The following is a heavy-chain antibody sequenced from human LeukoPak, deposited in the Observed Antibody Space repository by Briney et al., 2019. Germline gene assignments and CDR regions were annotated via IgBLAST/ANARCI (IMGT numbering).Heavy chain of an antibody. CDR2: INHSGST. D-gene: IGHD6-19*01. CDR1: GGSFSGYY. V-gene: IGHV4-34*01. Sequence: SETLSLTCAVYGGSFSGYYWSWIRQPPGKGLEWIGEINHSGSTNYNPSLKRRVTLSVDTSKNQFSLKLRSVTAADTAVYYCARGMYSRGWAMDYWGRGTLVTVSS. J-gene: IGHJ4*02. CDR3: ARGMYSRGWAMDY.